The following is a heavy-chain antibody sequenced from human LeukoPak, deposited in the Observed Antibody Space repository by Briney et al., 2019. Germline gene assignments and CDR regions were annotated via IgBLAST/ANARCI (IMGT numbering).Heavy chain of an antibody. D-gene: IGHD4-17*01. J-gene: IGHJ5*02. CDR1: GGTFSSYA. V-gene: IGHV1-69*13. CDR3: ASSAGDYGDYFNWFDP. Sequence: SVKVSCKASGGTFSSYAISWVRQAPGQGLEWMGGIIPIFGTANYAQKFQGRVTITADESTSTAYMELSSPRSEDTAVYYCASSAGDYGDYFNWFDPWGQGTLVTVSS. CDR2: IIPIFGTA.